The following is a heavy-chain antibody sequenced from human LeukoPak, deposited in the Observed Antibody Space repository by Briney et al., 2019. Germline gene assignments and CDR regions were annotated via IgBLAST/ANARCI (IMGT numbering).Heavy chain of an antibody. CDR2: INPSGGST. CDR1: GYTFISYY. J-gene: IGHJ6*03. Sequence: ASVKVSCKASGYTFISYYIHWVRQAPGQGLEWMGMINPSGGSTSYAQKFQGRVTMTRDMSTSTVYMELSSLRSEDTAVYYCARDRVPLIDDGDYLANYYYYMDVWGKGTTVTVSS. V-gene: IGHV1-46*01. CDR3: ARDRVPLIDDGDYLANYYYYMDV. D-gene: IGHD4-17*01.